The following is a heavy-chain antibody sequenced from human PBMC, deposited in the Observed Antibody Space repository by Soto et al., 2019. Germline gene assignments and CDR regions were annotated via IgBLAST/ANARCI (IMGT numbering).Heavy chain of an antibody. CDR2: ISYDGSNK. V-gene: IGHV3-30-3*01. CDR3: ARDRYGESGNWFDP. D-gene: IGHD4-17*01. CDR1: GFTFSSYA. J-gene: IGHJ5*02. Sequence: QVQLVESGGGVVQPGRSLRLSCAASGFTFSSYAMHWVRQAPGKGLEWVAVISYDGSNKYYADSVKGRFTISRDNSKNPLYLQMNSLRAEDTAVYYCARDRYGESGNWFDPWGQGTLVTVSS.